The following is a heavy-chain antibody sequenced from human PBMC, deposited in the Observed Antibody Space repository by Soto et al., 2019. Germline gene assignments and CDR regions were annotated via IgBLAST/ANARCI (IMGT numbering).Heavy chain of an antibody. D-gene: IGHD6-13*01. CDR3: ASSHAGAHITAAVH. CDR2: IYHSGST. V-gene: IGHV4-30-2*01. J-gene: IGHJ4*02. Sequence: QLQLQESGSGLVKPSQTLSLTCAVSGGSISSGGYSWNWIRQPPGKGLEWIGYIYHSGSTYYNPSLKSRVTISVDRSMNQFSLKLSSVTAADTAVYYCASSHAGAHITAAVHWGQGTLVTVSS. CDR1: GGSISSGGYS.